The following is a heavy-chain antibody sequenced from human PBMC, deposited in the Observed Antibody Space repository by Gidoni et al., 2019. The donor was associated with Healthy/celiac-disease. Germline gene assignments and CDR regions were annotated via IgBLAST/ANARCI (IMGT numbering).Heavy chain of an antibody. J-gene: IGHJ5*02. Sequence: EVQLVESGGGLVKPGGSLRLSCAASGFTFSSYSMNWVRQAPGKGLEWVSSISSSSSYIYYADSVKGRFTISRDNAKNSLYLQMNSLRAEDTAVYYCARDSMVRGVMWFDPWGQGTLVTVSS. V-gene: IGHV3-21*01. CDR1: GFTFSSYS. CDR3: ARDSMVRGVMWFDP. CDR2: ISSSSSYI. D-gene: IGHD3-10*01.